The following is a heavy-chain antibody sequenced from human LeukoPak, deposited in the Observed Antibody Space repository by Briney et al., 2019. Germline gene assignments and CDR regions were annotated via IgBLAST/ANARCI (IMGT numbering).Heavy chain of an antibody. CDR3: ARDIAAAGIFDY. V-gene: IGHV4-34*01. J-gene: IGHJ4*02. CDR2: INHSGST. D-gene: IGHD6-13*01. Sequence: PSETLSLTCAVYGGSFSGYYWSWIRQPPGKGLEWIGEINHSGSTNYNPSLKSRVTISVDTSKNQFSLKLSSVTAADTAVYYCARDIAAAGIFDYWGQGTLVAVSS. CDR1: GGSFSGYY.